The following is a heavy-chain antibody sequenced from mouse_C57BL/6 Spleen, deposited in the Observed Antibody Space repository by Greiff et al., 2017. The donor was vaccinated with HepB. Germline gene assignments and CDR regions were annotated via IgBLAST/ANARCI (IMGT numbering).Heavy chain of an antibody. CDR2: IHPNSGST. CDR3: ARGDLDYYGAMDY. D-gene: IGHD2-1*01. J-gene: IGHJ4*01. CDR1: GYTFTSYW. V-gene: IGHV1-64*01. Sequence: QVHVKQPGAELVKPGASVKLSCKASGYTFTSYWMHWVKQRPGQGLEWIGMIHPNSGSTNYNEKFKSKATLTVDKSSSTAYMQLSSLTSEDSAVYYCARGDLDYYGAMDYWGQGTSVTVSS.